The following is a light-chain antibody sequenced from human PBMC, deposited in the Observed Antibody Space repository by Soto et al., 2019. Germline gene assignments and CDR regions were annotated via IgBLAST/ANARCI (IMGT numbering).Light chain of an antibody. CDR3: LHDYNYPRT. V-gene: IGKV1-6*01. CDR1: QGINNE. Sequence: AIQMTHPPSPLSASVGARVTMTCRASQGINNELAWYQQKPGKPPKLLIYAASNLHSGVPSRFSGSGSGTDFALTISSLQPEDFATYFCLHDYNYPRTFGQGTKVE. J-gene: IGKJ1*01. CDR2: AAS.